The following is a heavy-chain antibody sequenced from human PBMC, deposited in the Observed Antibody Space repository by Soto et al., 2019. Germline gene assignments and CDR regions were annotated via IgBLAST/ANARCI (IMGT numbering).Heavy chain of an antibody. CDR3: ARRAIWFGECYFDY. CDR1: GGSISSSSYY. V-gene: IGHV4-39*01. D-gene: IGHD3-10*01. CDR2: IYYSGST. Sequence: QLQLQESGPGLVKPSETLSLTCTVSGGSISSSSYYWGWIRQPPGKGLEWIGSIYYSGSTYYNPSLKSRVTISVDTSKNQFSLKLSSVTAADTAVYYCARRAIWFGECYFDYWGQGTLVTVSS. J-gene: IGHJ4*02.